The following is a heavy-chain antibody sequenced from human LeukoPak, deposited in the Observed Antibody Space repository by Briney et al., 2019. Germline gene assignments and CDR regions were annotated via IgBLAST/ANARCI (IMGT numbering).Heavy chain of an antibody. CDR3: AGERETALYYFDY. V-gene: IGHV1-46*01. CDR2: ISPSGGST. CDR1: GYTFTNYQ. Sequence: ASVKVSCKASGYTFTNYQMHWVRQAPGQGLEWMGMISPSGGSTSYAQKFQARVTMTRDTSTSTVYMELSCLRSEDTAVYYCAGERETALYYFDYWGQGTLVTVSS. J-gene: IGHJ4*02. D-gene: IGHD5-18*01.